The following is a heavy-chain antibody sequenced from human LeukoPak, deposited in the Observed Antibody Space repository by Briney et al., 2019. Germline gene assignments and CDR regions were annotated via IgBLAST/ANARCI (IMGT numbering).Heavy chain of an antibody. J-gene: IGHJ6*02. CDR2: ISGSGSTI. D-gene: IGHD6-13*01. CDR1: GFIFNTYS. Sequence: GGSLRLSCTASGFIFNTYSMNWVRQAPGKGLEWVSYISGSGSTIYYADSVKGRFTISRDNAKNSLYLQMNSLRAEDTAVYYCARPKAAGDYYYYYGMDVWGQGTTVTVSS. CDR3: ARPKAAGDYYYYYGMDV. V-gene: IGHV3-48*04.